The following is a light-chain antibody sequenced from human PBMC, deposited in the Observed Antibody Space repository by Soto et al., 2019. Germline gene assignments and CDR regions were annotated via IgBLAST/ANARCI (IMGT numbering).Light chain of an antibody. CDR1: NSDIGGHNH. J-gene: IGLJ2*01. Sequence: QSVLTQPASVSGSPGQSITLYCTGTNSDIGGHNHVSWYQQHPGKAPKLMIYDVTRRPSGVSNRFSGSKSGNTASLTISGLQAEDEADYYCSSCTSTDTVVFGGGTKVTVL. V-gene: IGLV2-14*01. CDR3: SSCTSTDTVV. CDR2: DVT.